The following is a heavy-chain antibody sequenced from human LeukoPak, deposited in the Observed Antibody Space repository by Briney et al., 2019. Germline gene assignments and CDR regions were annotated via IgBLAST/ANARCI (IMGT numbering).Heavy chain of an antibody. J-gene: IGHJ4*02. D-gene: IGHD6-19*01. CDR3: ASGSFQWLGSAWYYFDY. CDR1: GFTFSSYA. Sequence: PGGSLRLSCAASGFTFSSYAMSWVRQAPGKGLEWVSAISGSGGSTYYADSVKGRFTISRDNSKNTLYLQMNSLRAEDTAVYYCASGSFQWLGSAWYYFDYWGQGTLVTVSS. CDR2: ISGSGGST. V-gene: IGHV3-23*01.